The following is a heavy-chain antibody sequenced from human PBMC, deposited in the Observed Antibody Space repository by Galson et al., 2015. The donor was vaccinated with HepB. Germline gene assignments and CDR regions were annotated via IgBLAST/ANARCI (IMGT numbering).Heavy chain of an antibody. D-gene: IGHD2-2*01. V-gene: IGHV6-1*01. Sequence: CAISGDSVSSNSAAWNWIRQSPSRGLEWLGRTYYRSKWYNDYAVSVKSRITINPDTSKNQFSLQLNSVTPEDTAVYYCAREGGGGYCSSTSCYGAGYYYYGMDVWGQGTTVTVSS. CDR3: AREGGGGYCSSTSCYGAGYYYYGMDV. CDR1: GDSVSSNSAA. CDR2: TYYRSKWYN. J-gene: IGHJ6*02.